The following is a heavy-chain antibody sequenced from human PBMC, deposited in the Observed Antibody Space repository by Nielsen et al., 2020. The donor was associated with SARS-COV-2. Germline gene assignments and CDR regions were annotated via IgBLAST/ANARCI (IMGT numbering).Heavy chain of an antibody. CDR2: ISSSSSYI. D-gene: IGHD3-22*01. J-gene: IGHJ4*02. CDR1: WFTFSSYS. Sequence: GESLKTFCAASWFTFSSYSINWLRQPRGKGLQWVSSISSSSSYIYYADSVKGRLTISRDNAKNSLYLQMNSLRAEDTAVYYCARPKSYDSSGYYAYYFDYWGQGTLVTVSS. V-gene: IGHV3-21*01. CDR3: ARPKSYDSSGYYAYYFDY.